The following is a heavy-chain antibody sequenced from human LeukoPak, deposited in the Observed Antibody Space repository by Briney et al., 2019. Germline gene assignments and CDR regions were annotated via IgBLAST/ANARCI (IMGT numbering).Heavy chain of an antibody. CDR3: ARGSRFGVVERDAFDI. V-gene: IGHV3-7*01. CDR2: INQDATEE. CDR1: GFTFSTFW. Sequence: GGSLRLSCEASGFTFSTFWMSWVRQAPGKGLEWVANINQDATEEYYVDSVKGRFTISRDNAKNSLYLQVNSLRAEDTAVYYCARGSRFGVVERDAFDIWGQGTMVTVSS. J-gene: IGHJ3*02. D-gene: IGHD3-3*01.